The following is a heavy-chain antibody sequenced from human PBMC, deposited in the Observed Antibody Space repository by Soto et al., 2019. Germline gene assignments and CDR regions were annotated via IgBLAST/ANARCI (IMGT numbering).Heavy chain of an antibody. D-gene: IGHD6-19*01. CDR1: GFTFSSYG. Sequence: ESGGGVVQPGRSLRLSCAASGFTFSSYGMHWVRQAPGKGLEWVAVIWYDGINQDYGESVKGRFTISRDNSKNTLYLQMNSLKAEDTAVYYCAREGYGSGWNYGMDVWGQGTTVTVSS. CDR2: IWYDGINQ. V-gene: IGHV3-33*01. CDR3: AREGYGSGWNYGMDV. J-gene: IGHJ6*02.